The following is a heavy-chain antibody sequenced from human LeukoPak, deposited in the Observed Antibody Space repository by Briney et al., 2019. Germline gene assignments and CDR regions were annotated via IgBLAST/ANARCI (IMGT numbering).Heavy chain of an antibody. J-gene: IGHJ3*02. D-gene: IGHD3-9*01. V-gene: IGHV3-11*06. CDR3: ARVRDYDILTGYNDAFDI. CDR1: GFTVSDYY. Sequence: GGSLRLSCAASGFTVSDYYMSWIRQAPGKGLEWVSYISSSSTYTNYADSVKGRFTISRDNAKNSLYLQMNSLRAEDTAEYYCARVRDYDILTGYNDAFDIWGQGTMVTVSS. CDR2: ISSSSTYT.